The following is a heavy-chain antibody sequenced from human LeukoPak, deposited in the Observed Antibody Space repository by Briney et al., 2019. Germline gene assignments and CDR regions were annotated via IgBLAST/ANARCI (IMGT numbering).Heavy chain of an antibody. CDR2: IYSGGST. J-gene: IGHJ4*02. CDR1: GFTVSSNY. Sequence: GGSLRLSCAASGFTVSSNYMSWVRQAPGKGLEWGSVIYSGGSTYYADSVKGRFTISRDNSKNTLYRQMNSLRAEDTAVYYCARGAPRFGELSGYWGQGTLVTVSS. D-gene: IGHD3-10*01. CDR3: ARGAPRFGELSGY. V-gene: IGHV3-53*01.